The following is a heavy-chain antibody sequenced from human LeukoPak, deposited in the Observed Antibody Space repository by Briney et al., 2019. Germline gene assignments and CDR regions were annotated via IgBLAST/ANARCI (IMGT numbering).Heavy chain of an antibody. CDR1: GFTFDDYA. D-gene: IGHD5-12*01. J-gene: IGHJ4*02. CDR2: ISWNSGSI. CDR3: ARDRGSDFDY. V-gene: IGHV3-9*01. Sequence: GRSLRLSCAASGFTFDDYAMHWVRQAPGKGLEWVSGISWNSGSIGYADSVKGRFTISRDNAKNSLYLQMNSLRDEDTAVYYCARDRGSDFDYWGQGTLVTVSS.